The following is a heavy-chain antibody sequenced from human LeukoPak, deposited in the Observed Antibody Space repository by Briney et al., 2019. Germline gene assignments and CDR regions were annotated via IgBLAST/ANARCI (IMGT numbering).Heavy chain of an antibody. Sequence: GASVKVSCKGCGGGFTFTSHGISWVRQAPGQGLEWMGGIIPIYGSPTYAQKFQGRITITSDESTRTIYMDLSSLRPEDSAVHYCAGFFYDNSGDAFDIWGQGTMVTVSS. CDR1: GGGFTFTSHG. D-gene: IGHD3-22*01. CDR3: AGFFYDNSGDAFDI. J-gene: IGHJ3*02. V-gene: IGHV1-69*01. CDR2: IIPIYGSP.